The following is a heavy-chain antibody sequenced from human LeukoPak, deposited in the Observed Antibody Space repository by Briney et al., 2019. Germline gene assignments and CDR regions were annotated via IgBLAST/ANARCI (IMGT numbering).Heavy chain of an antibody. CDR1: GFTLSSYA. CDR2: ITTSGGGT. Sequence: GGSLRLSCVASGFTLSSYAMSWVRQALGKGLEWVSTITTSGGGTYYADSVKGQFTISRDNSKNTLYLQMNSLRAEDTAVYYCAKRGTNGEGDYYDSSGYPRRYFDYWGQGTLVTVSS. D-gene: IGHD3-22*01. CDR3: AKRGTNGEGDYYDSSGYPRRYFDY. V-gene: IGHV3-23*01. J-gene: IGHJ4*02.